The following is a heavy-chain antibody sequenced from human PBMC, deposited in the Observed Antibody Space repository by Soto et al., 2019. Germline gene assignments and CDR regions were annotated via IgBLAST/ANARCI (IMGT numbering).Heavy chain of an antibody. CDR2: IYWDDDK. D-gene: IGHD3-10*02. V-gene: IGHV2-5*02. J-gene: IGHJ5*02. CDR3: AHYVSTSPAGWFDP. Sequence: QITLKESGPTLVKPTQTLTLTCTFSGLSLSTSGEAVGWIRQPPGKALEWLALIYWDDDKRYNPTLKTRLTITKDTSKNQVVLTLPNMDPVDTPTYYCAHYVSTSPAGWFDPWGQGILVTVSS. CDR1: GLSLSTSGEA.